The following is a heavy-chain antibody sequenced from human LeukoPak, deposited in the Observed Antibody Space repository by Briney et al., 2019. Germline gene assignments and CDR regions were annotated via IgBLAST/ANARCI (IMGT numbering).Heavy chain of an antibody. V-gene: IGHV4-61*02. CDR1: GGSISSGSYY. Sequence: PSQTMSLTCTVSGGSISSGSYYWSWIRQPAGKGLEWIGRIYTSGSTNHNPSLKSRVTISVDTSKNQFSLKLSSVTAADTAVYYCAREGDYYGSGSYYTPFDYWGQGTLVTVSS. J-gene: IGHJ4*02. CDR2: IYTSGST. D-gene: IGHD3-10*01. CDR3: AREGDYYGSGSYYTPFDY.